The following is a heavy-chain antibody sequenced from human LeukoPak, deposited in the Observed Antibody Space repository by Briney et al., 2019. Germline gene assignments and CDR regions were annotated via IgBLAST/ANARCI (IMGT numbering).Heavy chain of an antibody. CDR3: ARGMLDMVRGVIISGGAFDI. CDR1: GFIFSNAW. J-gene: IGHJ3*02. Sequence: GGSLRLSCAASGFIFSNAWMSWIRQAPGKGLEWVSYISSSGSTIYYADSVKGRFTISRDNAKNSLYLQMNSLRAEDTAVYYCARGMLDMVRGVIISGGAFDIWGQGTMVTVSS. CDR2: ISSSGSTI. V-gene: IGHV3-11*01. D-gene: IGHD3-10*01.